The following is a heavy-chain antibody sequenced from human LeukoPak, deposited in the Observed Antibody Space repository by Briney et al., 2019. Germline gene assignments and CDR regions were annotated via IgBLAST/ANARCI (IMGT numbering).Heavy chain of an antibody. Sequence: PGGSLRLSCAASGFIFSSYWMSWVRQAPGKGLEWVAFIRYDGSNKYYADSVKGRFTISRDNSKNTLYLHVNSLRPEDTAVYYCAPRVVGSAPFDYWGQGTLVTVSS. CDR3: APRVVGSAPFDY. D-gene: IGHD2-15*01. J-gene: IGHJ4*02. V-gene: IGHV3-30*02. CDR1: GFIFSSYW. CDR2: IRYDGSNK.